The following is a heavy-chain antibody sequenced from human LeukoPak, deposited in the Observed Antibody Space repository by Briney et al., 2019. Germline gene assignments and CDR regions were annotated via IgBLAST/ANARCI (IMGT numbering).Heavy chain of an antibody. V-gene: IGHV3-21*01. CDR2: ISSSSSYI. CDR3: ARVPRVFYSSGWGYFDY. Sequence: GGSLRLPCAASGCTFSSYSMNWVRQAPGRGLEWVSSISSSSSYIYYADSVKGRFTISRDNAKNSLYLQMNSLRAEDTAVYYCARVPRVFYSSGWGYFDYWGQGTLVTVSS. J-gene: IGHJ4*02. CDR1: GCTFSSYS. D-gene: IGHD6-19*01.